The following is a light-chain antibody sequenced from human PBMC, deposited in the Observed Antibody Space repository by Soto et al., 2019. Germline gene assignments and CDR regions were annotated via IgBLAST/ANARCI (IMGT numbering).Light chain of an antibody. CDR2: DVN. V-gene: IGLV2-14*01. CDR1: SSDVGAYDF. J-gene: IGLJ2*01. Sequence: QSALTQPASVSGSPGQSITISCTGTSSDVGAYDFVSWYQHSPGKAPKLVTFDVNHRPPGISDRFSGSKSANTASLTISGLQAADEAFDYCSSYTTRSTLVFGGGTKLTVL. CDR3: SSYTTRSTLV.